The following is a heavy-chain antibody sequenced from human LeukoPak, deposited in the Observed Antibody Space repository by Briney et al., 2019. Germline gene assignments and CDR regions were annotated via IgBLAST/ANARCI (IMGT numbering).Heavy chain of an antibody. V-gene: IGHV3-74*01. CDR1: GFTFSRYW. J-gene: IGHJ4*02. D-gene: IGHD3-10*01. Sequence: GGSLRLSCAASGFTFSRYWMHWGRQAPGKGLVWVSRINRDGGIINYADSVRGRFTISRDNGKSTLYLQMNSLRAEDTAVYYCAKDLGHSGGSGRHPFDYWGQGTLVTVSS. CDR3: AKDLGHSGGSGRHPFDY. CDR2: INRDGGII.